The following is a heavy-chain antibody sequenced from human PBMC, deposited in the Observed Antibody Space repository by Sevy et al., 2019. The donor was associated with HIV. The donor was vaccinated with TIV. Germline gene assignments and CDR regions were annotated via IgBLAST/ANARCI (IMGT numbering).Heavy chain of an antibody. CDR3: ARQRGIAAAGTGVSRFDY. CDR1: GGSISSSSYY. CDR2: IYYSGST. V-gene: IGHV4-39*01. Sequence: SETLSLTCTVSGGSISSSSYYWGWIRQPPGKGLEWIGSIYYSGSTYYNPSLKSRVTISVDTSKNQFSLKLGSVTAADTAVYYCARQRGIAAAGTGVSRFDYWGQGTLVTVSS. J-gene: IGHJ4*02. D-gene: IGHD6-13*01.